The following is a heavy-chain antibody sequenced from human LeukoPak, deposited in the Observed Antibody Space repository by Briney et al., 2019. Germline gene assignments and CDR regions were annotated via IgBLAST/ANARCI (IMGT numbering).Heavy chain of an antibody. V-gene: IGHV1-18*01. Sequence: PGASVKVSCKASGYTFTSYGISWVRQAPGRGLEWMGWISAYNGNTNYAQKLQGRVTMTTDTSTSTAYMELRSLRSDDTAVYYCARDPRYCSSTSCYDYYYGMDVWGQGTTVTVSS. J-gene: IGHJ6*02. CDR1: GYTFTSYG. CDR2: ISAYNGNT. CDR3: ARDPRYCSSTSCYDYYYGMDV. D-gene: IGHD2-2*01.